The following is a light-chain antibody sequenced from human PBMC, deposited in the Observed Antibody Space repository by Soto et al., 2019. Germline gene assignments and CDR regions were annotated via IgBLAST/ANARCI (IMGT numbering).Light chain of an antibody. CDR1: SGHSSYI. J-gene: IGLJ2*01. V-gene: IGLV4-60*02. CDR2: LEGSGSY. CDR3: ETWDSNTLV. Sequence: QSVLTQSSPASASLGSSVKLTCTLSSGHSSYIIAWHQQQPGKAPRYLMKLEGSGSYNKGSGVPDRFSGSSSGADRYLTISNLQFEDEADYYCETWDSNTLVFGGGTKLTVL.